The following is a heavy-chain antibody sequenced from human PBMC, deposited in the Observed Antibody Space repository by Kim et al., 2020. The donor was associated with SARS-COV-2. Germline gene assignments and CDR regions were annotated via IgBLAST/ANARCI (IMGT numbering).Heavy chain of an antibody. CDR1: GDSIYRSSFF. Sequence: SETLSLTCTVSGDSIYRSSFFWGWIRQPPGKGPEWIGNKYYSGTSDYHPSLKSQITMSVDTSKNQFFLSLTSVTAADTAVYYCARLRGGYYGGYIDYWGPGALGTVSS. J-gene: IGHJ4*02. CDR3: ARLRGGYYGGYIDY. CDR2: KYYSGTS. D-gene: IGHD3-22*01. V-gene: IGHV4-39*01.